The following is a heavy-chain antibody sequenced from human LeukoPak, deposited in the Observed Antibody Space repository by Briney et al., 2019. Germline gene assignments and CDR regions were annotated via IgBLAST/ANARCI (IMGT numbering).Heavy chain of an antibody. V-gene: IGHV1-18*01. CDR1: GYTFTSYG. D-gene: IGHD2-15*01. J-gene: IGHJ4*02. CDR2: ISAYNGNT. Sequence: ASVTVSCKASGYTFTSYGISWVRQAPGQGLEWMGWISAYNGNTNYAQKLQGRVTMTTDTSTSTAYMELRSLRSDDTAVYYCARPASPLGYCSGGSCYDYFDYWGQGTLVTVSS. CDR3: ARPASPLGYCSGGSCYDYFDY.